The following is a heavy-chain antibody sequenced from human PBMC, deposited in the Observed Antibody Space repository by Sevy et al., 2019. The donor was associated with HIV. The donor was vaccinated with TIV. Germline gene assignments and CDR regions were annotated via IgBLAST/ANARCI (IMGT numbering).Heavy chain of an antibody. D-gene: IGHD3-22*01. CDR3: GKGGGGHYDPDEIGYYFYYYNMDV. J-gene: IGHJ6*03. CDR2: ISGSGTRT. CDR1: GFSFDSYG. V-gene: IGHV3-23*01. Sequence: GGSLRLSCAVSGFSFDSYGMTWVRQAPGKGLEWVSGISGSGTRTYYAHSVKGRFSISRDNSKNRLYLQMNSLRSEDKVKYYCGKGGGGHYDPDEIGYYFYYYNMDVWGKGTTVTVSS.